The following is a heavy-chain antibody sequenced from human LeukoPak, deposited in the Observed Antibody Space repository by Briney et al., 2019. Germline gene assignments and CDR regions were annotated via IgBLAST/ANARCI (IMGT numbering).Heavy chain of an antibody. Sequence: GASVKVSCKASGGTFSSYAISWVRQAPGQGLEWMGGIIPIFGTANYAQKFQGRVTITADESTSTAYMELSSLRSEDTAVYYCARDRLGWGRFDYWGQGTLVTVSS. V-gene: IGHV1-69*13. CDR1: GGTFSSYA. CDR2: IIPIFGTA. D-gene: IGHD3-16*01. J-gene: IGHJ4*02. CDR3: ARDRLGWGRFDY.